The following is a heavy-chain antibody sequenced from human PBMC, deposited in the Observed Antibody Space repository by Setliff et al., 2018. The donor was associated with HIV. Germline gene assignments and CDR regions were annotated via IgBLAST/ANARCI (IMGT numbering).Heavy chain of an antibody. D-gene: IGHD4-4*01. Sequence: SETLSLTCSVSGVSISSSRFYWAWIRQSPGKGLEWIGSVFSTGSLYYNPSLRGRITISIDASENHFTLRPTSVTAEDTALYFCARSFGNSWSGDRPHNYFDPWGQGTLVTVSS. J-gene: IGHJ5*02. CDR3: ARSFGNSWSGDRPHNYFDP. CDR1: GVSISSSRFY. V-gene: IGHV4-39*02. CDR2: VFSTGSL.